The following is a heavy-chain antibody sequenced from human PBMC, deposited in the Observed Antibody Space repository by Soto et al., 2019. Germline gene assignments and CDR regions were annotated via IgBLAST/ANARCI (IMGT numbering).Heavy chain of an antibody. Sequence: QVQLQESGPGLVKPSGTLSLTCTVSGDSISSLNWWSWVRQPPGKGLEWLGQIHHNGNTDYNASLKSRFTISIDKSQNQFSLNLTSVTVAETVVDYCVRVPNYWGQGTLVTVSS. CDR1: GDSISSLNW. J-gene: IGHJ4*02. V-gene: IGHV4-4*02. CDR2: IHHNGNT. CDR3: VRVPNY.